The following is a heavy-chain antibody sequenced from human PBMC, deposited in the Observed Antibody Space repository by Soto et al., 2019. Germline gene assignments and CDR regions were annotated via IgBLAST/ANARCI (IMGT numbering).Heavy chain of an antibody. CDR3: ARDREAGYNFYYGMDV. Sequence: SETLSLTCSVSGADINTYSWTWIRQPAGKGLEWIGRIYTSASINYNPSLRGRVTLSVDTSTNQVSLKLASVTAADTAVYYCARDREAGYNFYYGMDVWGQGTTVT. D-gene: IGHD6-19*01. V-gene: IGHV4-4*07. CDR2: IYTSASI. J-gene: IGHJ6*02. CDR1: GADINTYS.